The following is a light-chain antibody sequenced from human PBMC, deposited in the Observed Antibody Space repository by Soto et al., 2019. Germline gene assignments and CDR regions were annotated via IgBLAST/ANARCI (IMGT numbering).Light chain of an antibody. CDR2: GAS. CDR3: QQYNNCPPNT. Sequence: EIVMTQSPATLSVSPGERATLSCRASQSVSSNLAWYQQKPGQAPRLLIYGASTRATGIPARFSGSGSGTEFTLTISSLQSEDFAVYYCQQYNNCPPNTFGQGTKLEIK. J-gene: IGKJ2*01. V-gene: IGKV3-15*01. CDR1: QSVSSN.